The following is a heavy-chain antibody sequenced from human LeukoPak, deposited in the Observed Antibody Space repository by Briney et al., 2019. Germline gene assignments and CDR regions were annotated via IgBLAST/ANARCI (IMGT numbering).Heavy chain of an antibody. Sequence: SETLSLTCAVSGYSISSGYYWGWIRQPPGKGLEWIGSIYHSGSTYYNPSLKSRVTISVDTSKDQFSLKLSSVAADHRTLYYCARVAMVYATRGYYYMDVWGKGTTVTVSS. V-gene: IGHV4-38-2*01. D-gene: IGHD2-8*01. J-gene: IGHJ6*03. CDR1: GYSISSGYY. CDR2: IYHSGST. CDR3: ARVAMVYATRGYYYMDV.